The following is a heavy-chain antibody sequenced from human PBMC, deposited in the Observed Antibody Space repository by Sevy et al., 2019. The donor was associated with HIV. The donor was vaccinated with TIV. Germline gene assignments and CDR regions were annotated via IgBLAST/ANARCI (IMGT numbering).Heavy chain of an antibody. CDR2: IYYSGST. V-gene: IGHV4-59*01. Sequence: SETLSLTCTVSGGSISSYYWSWIRQPPGKGLEWTGYIYYSGSTNYNPSLKSRVTISVDTSKNQFSLKLSSVTAADTAVYYCARMVRGYSFDYWGQGTLVTVSS. CDR3: ARMVRGYSFDY. CDR1: GGSISSYY. J-gene: IGHJ4*02. D-gene: IGHD3-10*01.